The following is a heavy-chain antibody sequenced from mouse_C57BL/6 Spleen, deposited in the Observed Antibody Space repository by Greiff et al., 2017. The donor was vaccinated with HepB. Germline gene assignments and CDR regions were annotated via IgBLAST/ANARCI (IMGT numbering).Heavy chain of an antibody. J-gene: IGHJ3*01. CDR1: GFTFSDYY. CDR2: INSDGSST. CDR3: ARAYYSNYEAWFAY. Sequence: EVMLVESEGGLVQPGSSMKLSCTASGFTFSDYYMAWVRQVPEKGLEWVANINSDGSSTYYLDSLKSRFIISRDNAKNILYLQMSSLKSEDTATYYCARAYYSNYEAWFAYWGQGTLVTVSA. D-gene: IGHD2-5*01. V-gene: IGHV5-16*01.